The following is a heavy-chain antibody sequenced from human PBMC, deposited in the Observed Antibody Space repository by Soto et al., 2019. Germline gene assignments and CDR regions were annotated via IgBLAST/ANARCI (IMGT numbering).Heavy chain of an antibody. CDR3: ARDLIGIQLWSPEYYFDY. CDR1: GYTFTGYG. V-gene: IGHV1-3*01. D-gene: IGHD5-18*01. CDR2: INAGKGDT. J-gene: IGHJ4*02. Sequence: ASVKVSCKASGYTFTGYGMHWVRQAPGQRLEWMGWINAGKGDTKYSQIFQGRVTITRDRTASTVYMELSRLRSEDTAVYYCARDLIGIQLWSPEYYFDYWGQGTLVTVSS.